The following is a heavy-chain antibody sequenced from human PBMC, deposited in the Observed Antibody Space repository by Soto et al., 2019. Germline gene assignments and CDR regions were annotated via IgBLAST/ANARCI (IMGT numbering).Heavy chain of an antibody. Sequence: GGSLKISCKVSGYSFTSYWISWVRQMPGKGLEWMGRIDPSDSYTNYSPSFQGHVTISADKSTSTAYLQWSSLKASDTAMYYCARGYITGTVPFDYWGQGTLVTVSS. CDR3: ARGYITGTVPFDY. J-gene: IGHJ4*02. V-gene: IGHV5-10-1*01. CDR2: IDPSDSYT. CDR1: GYSFTSYW. D-gene: IGHD1-7*01.